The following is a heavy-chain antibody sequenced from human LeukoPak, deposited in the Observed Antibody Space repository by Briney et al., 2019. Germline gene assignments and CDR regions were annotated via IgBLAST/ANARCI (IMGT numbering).Heavy chain of an antibody. J-gene: IGHJ4*02. CDR2: ISWNSGSI. D-gene: IGHD6-13*01. Sequence: GGSLRLSCAASGFTFSSYSMNWVRQAPGKGLEWVSGISWNSGSIGYADSVKGRFTISRDNAKNSLYLQMNSLRAEDTALYYCAKAYSSSWLKYFDYWGQGTLVTVSS. V-gene: IGHV3-9*01. CDR3: AKAYSSSWLKYFDY. CDR1: GFTFSSYS.